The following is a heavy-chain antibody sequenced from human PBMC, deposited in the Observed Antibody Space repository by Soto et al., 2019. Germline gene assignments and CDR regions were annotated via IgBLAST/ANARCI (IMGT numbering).Heavy chain of an antibody. CDR1: GYSFTSYW. Sequence: GESLKISCQGSGYSFTSYWISWVRQMPGRGLEWMGNVDPNDSYSTYSPSFQGHVRISTDKSVNTAYLQWSTLKASDTAMYYCAKQEPTGGLDVWGQGTTVTVSS. V-gene: IGHV5-10-1*01. D-gene: IGHD1-1*01. J-gene: IGHJ6*02. CDR2: VDPNDSYS. CDR3: AKQEPTGGLDV.